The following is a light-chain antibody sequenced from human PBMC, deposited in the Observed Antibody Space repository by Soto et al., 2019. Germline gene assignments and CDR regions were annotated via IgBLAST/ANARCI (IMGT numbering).Light chain of an antibody. Sequence: DIQMTQSPSSLSASVGDRVTITCRASQSISSYLNWYQKKLGKAPKLLIYAASSLQSGVPSRFSGSGSGTDFTLTISSLQPEDFATYYCQQSYSTPWTFGQGTKVEIK. CDR3: QQSYSTPWT. CDR1: QSISSY. CDR2: AAS. V-gene: IGKV1-39*01. J-gene: IGKJ1*01.